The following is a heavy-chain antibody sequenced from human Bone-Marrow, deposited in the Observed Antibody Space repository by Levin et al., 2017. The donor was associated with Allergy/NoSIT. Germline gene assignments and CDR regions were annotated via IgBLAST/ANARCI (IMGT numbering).Heavy chain of an antibody. D-gene: IGHD4-17*01. J-gene: IGHJ6*02. Sequence: SETLSLTCTVSGDSITNTEYHWNWVRQSPGTGLEWIGYYYNSGDTDYNPSLQGRVSISVDTSRNQLSLRLNSVTAADTAVYYCARNGPYFYGMDIWGQGTTVTVSS. CDR2: YYNSGDT. V-gene: IGHV4-30-4*01. CDR1: GDSITNTEYH. CDR3: ARNGPYFYGMDI.